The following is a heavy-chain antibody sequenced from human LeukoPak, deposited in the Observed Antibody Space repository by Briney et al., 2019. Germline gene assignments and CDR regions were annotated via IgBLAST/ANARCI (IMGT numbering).Heavy chain of an antibody. J-gene: IGHJ4*01. CDR2: IWYDGSNQ. CDR1: GFTFNRYG. CDR3: ARDRVGAPFDY. V-gene: IGHV3-33*01. D-gene: IGHD1-26*01. Sequence: PGGSLRLSCAASGFTFNRYGMHWVRQAPGKGLEWVAIIWYDGSNQHYADSVKGRFTISRDNSKNTVCLQMDSLRVEDTAVFYCARDRVGAPFDYWGQGTLVTVSS.